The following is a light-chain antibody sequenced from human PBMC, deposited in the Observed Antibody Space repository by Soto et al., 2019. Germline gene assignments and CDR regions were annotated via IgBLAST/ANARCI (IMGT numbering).Light chain of an antibody. CDR3: SSYAGSNNVV. J-gene: IGLJ3*02. CDR1: SSDVGGYNY. V-gene: IGLV2-8*01. CDR2: EVS. Sequence: QSALTQPPSASGSPGQSVTISCTGNSSDVGGYNYVSWYQQHPGKAPKLMIYEVSKRPSGVPDRFSGSKSGNTASLTVSGLQAEDEDDYYCSSYAGSNNVVFGGGTKLTVL.